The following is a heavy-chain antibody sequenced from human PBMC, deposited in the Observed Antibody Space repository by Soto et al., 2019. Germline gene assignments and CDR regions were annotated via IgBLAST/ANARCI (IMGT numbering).Heavy chain of an antibody. V-gene: IGHV4-39*01. CDR3: ARLGVTYCDRYFDF. CDR2: VYYNGNT. CDR1: GGSTRSSLSQ. Sequence: PATRSLTSTVSGGSTRSSLSQWVWIRQPPGKGLEWIGNVYYNGNTFYTPSLKSRLTISVDTSNNQFSLRLKCVTAADTALYYCARLGVTYCDRYFDFLGQGVLVA. J-gene: IGHJ4*02. D-gene: IGHD2-21*02.